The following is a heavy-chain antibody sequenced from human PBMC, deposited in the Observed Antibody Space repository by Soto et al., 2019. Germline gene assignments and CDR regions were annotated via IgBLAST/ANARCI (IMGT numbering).Heavy chain of an antibody. Sequence: QVQLVESGGGVVQPGRSLRLSCAASGFTFSSYGMHWVRQAPGKGLEWVAVIWYDGSNKYYADSVKGRFTISRDNSKNTLYLQMNSLRAEDTAVYYCARDSGGSGWTFDSWGQGTLVTVSS. V-gene: IGHV3-33*01. CDR3: ARDSGGSGWTFDS. CDR2: IWYDGSNK. CDR1: GFTFSSYG. D-gene: IGHD6-19*01. J-gene: IGHJ4*02.